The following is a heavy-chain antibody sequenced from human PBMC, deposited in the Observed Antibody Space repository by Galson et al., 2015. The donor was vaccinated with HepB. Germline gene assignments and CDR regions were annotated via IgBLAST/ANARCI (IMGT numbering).Heavy chain of an antibody. CDR2: ISSSSSTI. CDR1: GFTFSSYS. D-gene: IGHD3-16*01. V-gene: IGHV3-48*01. Sequence: SLRLSCAASGFTFSSYSMNWVRQAPGKGLEWVSYISSSSSTIYYADSVKGRFTISRDNAKNSLYLQMNSLRAEDTAVYYCARDVLRSVLGSGPNDAFDIWGQGTMVTVSS. J-gene: IGHJ3*02. CDR3: ARDVLRSVLGSGPNDAFDI.